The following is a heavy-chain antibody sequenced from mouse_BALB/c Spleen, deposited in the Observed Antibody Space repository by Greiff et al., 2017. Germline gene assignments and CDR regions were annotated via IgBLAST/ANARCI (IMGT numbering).Heavy chain of an antibody. CDR3: TRVGYGSSHWYFDV. J-gene: IGHJ1*01. CDR1: GYSFTSYW. D-gene: IGHD1-1*01. Sequence: EVQLHQSGTVLARPGASVKMSCKASGYSFTSYWMHWVKQRPGQGLEWIGAIYPGNSDTSYNQKFKGKAKLTAVTSASTAYMELSSLTNEDSAVYYCTRVGYGSSHWYFDVWGAGTTVTVSS. CDR2: IYPGNSDT. V-gene: IGHV1-5*01.